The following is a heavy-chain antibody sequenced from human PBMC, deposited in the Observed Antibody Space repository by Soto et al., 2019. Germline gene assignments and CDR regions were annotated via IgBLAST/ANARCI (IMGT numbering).Heavy chain of an antibody. CDR1: GYTFTSYG. CDR2: ISAYNGNT. V-gene: IGHV1-18*04. CDR3: ARDVGGTPHIAARRWFDP. Sequence: ASVKVSCKASGYTFTSYGISWARQAPGQGLEWMGWISAYNGNTNYAQKLQGRVTMTTDTSTSTAYMELRSLRSDDTAVYYCARDVGGTPHIAARRWFDPWGQGTLVTVSS. D-gene: IGHD6-6*01. J-gene: IGHJ5*02.